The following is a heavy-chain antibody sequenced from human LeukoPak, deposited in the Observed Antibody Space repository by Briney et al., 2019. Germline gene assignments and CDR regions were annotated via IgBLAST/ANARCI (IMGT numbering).Heavy chain of an antibody. Sequence: ASVKVSCETSGSTFTTYTMHWVRQAPGQRLEWMGWINAANGNTQYSQKFQGRVTITRDTSASTAYMELSSLRSEDTAVYYCARGAPIRVAVAATFDPWGQGTLVTVPS. V-gene: IGHV1-3*01. CDR2: INAANGNT. D-gene: IGHD6-19*01. CDR1: GSTFTTYT. J-gene: IGHJ5*02. CDR3: ARGAPIRVAVAATFDP.